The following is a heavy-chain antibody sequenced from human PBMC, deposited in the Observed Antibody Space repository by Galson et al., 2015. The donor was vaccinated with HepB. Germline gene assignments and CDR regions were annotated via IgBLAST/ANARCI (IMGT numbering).Heavy chain of an antibody. V-gene: IGHV2-70*01. CDR2: IDWADDK. CDR1: GFSLTTSEMC. J-gene: IGHJ6*03. Sequence: PALVKPTQTLTLTCTFSGFSLTTSEMCVTWIRQPPGKALEWLAHIDWADDKYYSTSLKTRLTISKDTSKNQVVLTMTNMDPVDTATYYCARIRGAVRYDYWSGSDFYYYYYVDVWGKGTTVTVSS. D-gene: IGHD3-3*01. CDR3: ARIRGAVRYDYWSGSDFYYYYYVDV.